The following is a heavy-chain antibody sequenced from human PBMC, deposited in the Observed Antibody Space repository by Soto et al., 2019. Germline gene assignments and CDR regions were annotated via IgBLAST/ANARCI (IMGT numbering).Heavy chain of an antibody. V-gene: IGHV4-59*01. Sequence: SETLSLTCTVSGGSISSYYWSWIRQPPGKGLEWIGYIYYSGSTNYNPSLKSRVTISVDTSKNQFSLKLSSVTAADTAVYYCTTTYQDYYDSSGNDAFDIWGQGTMVTVS. CDR2: IYYSGST. J-gene: IGHJ3*02. CDR1: GGSISSYY. CDR3: TTTYQDYYDSSGNDAFDI. D-gene: IGHD3-22*01.